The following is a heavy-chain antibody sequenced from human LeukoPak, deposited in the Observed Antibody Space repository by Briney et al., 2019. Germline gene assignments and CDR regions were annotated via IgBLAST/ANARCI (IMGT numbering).Heavy chain of an antibody. CDR2: IYYSGTT. CDR3: ASTITYSDDTGYYLVDAFDV. V-gene: IGHV4-39*01. J-gene: IGHJ3*01. D-gene: IGHD3-9*01. Sequence: SETLSLTCSVSGGSISSSSYYWAWIRQPPGKGLERIGSIYYSGTTYYNPALMSRVIISVDTSTNRFSLKLSSVTAADTAVYYCASTITYSDDTGYYLVDAFDVWAQGILVTVSS. CDR1: GGSISSSSYY.